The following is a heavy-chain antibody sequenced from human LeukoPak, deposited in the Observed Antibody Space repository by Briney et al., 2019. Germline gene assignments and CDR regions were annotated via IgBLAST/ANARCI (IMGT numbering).Heavy chain of an antibody. CDR3: ARAQTYGDYRLLLDY. J-gene: IGHJ4*02. CDR2: TYSAGRT. D-gene: IGHD4-17*01. Sequence: GGSLRLSCAASGFTVSSNYMSWVRQAPGKGLEWVSVTYSAGRTYYADSVKGRFTISRDNAKNSLYLQMNSLRAEDTALYYCARAQTYGDYRLLLDYWGQGIVVTVSS. V-gene: IGHV3-53*01. CDR1: GFTVSSNY.